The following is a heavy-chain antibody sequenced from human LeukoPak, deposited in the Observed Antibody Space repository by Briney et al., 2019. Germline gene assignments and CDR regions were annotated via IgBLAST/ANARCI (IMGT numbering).Heavy chain of an antibody. D-gene: IGHD2-15*01. CDR3: ARVRGYCSGGSCPFGLFDY. V-gene: IGHV4-38-2*02. Sequence: SETLSLTCTVSGYSISSGYYWGWIRQPPGEGLEWIGNIYHSGSTYYNPSLKSRVTISVDTSKNQFSLKLSSVTAADTAVYYCARVRGYCSGGSCPFGLFDYWGQGTLVTVSS. J-gene: IGHJ4*02. CDR1: GYSISSGYY. CDR2: IYHSGST.